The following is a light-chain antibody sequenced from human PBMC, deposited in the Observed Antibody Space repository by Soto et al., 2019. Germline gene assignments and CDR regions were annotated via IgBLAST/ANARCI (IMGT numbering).Light chain of an antibody. V-gene: IGKV3-20*01. CDR2: GAS. Sequence: EIVLTQSPGTLSLSPGERATLSCRASQTITPTFLAWYQHKPGQAPRLLIYGASSRATDIPDRFSGSGTGTDFTITISKLEPEDFAVYYCQQFGVSPTFGGGTKVEIK. CDR1: QTITPTF. J-gene: IGKJ4*01. CDR3: QQFGVSPT.